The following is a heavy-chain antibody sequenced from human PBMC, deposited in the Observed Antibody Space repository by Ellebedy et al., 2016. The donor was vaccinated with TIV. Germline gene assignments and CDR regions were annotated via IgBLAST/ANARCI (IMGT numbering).Heavy chain of an antibody. CDR2: IYGGGNT. CDR3: ARARGWYGSDGMDV. Sequence: GESLKISCAASGFTVSSNYMSSVRRAPGQGLGWVSVIYGGGNTDYAEHVEGRFTISRDNSKNTVYLQMNSLRAEDTAVYYCARARGWYGSDGMDVWGEGTTVTVSS. CDR1: GFTVSSNY. J-gene: IGHJ6*04. V-gene: IGHV3-53*01. D-gene: IGHD6-19*01.